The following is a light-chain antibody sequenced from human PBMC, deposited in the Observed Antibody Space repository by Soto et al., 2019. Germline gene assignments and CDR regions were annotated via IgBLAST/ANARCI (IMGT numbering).Light chain of an antibody. CDR3: QQYNNWPPIT. CDR1: QILSSN. Sequence: EIVLTQSPGTLSLSPGEGATLSCRASQILSSNYLAWYQQKPGQAPRLLIYGASTRATGIPARFSGSGSGTEFTLTISSLQSEDFAVYYCQQYNNWPPITFGQGTRLEIK. V-gene: IGKV3-15*01. CDR2: GAS. J-gene: IGKJ5*01.